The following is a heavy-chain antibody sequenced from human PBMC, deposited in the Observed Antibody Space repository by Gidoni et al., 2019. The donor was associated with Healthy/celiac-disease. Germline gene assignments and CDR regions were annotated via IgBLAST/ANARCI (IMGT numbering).Heavy chain of an antibody. CDR2: ISYDGSNK. CDR1: GFPFSSYG. D-gene: IGHD5-12*01. Sequence: QVQLVESGGGVVQPGRSLRLSCAASGFPFSSYGMHWVRQAPGKGLVWVAVISYDGSNKYYADSVKGRFTISRDNSKNTLYLQMNSLRAEDTAVYYCAKDLSGYDCFDYWGQGTLVTVSS. V-gene: IGHV3-30*18. CDR3: AKDLSGYDCFDY. J-gene: IGHJ4*02.